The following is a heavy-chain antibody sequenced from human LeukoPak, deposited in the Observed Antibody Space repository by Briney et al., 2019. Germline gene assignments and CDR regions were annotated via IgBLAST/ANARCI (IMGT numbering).Heavy chain of an antibody. J-gene: IGHJ4*02. CDR2: INPNSGGT. D-gene: IGHD4-17*01. V-gene: IGHV1-2*06. CDR1: GYTFTGYY. CDR3: ARDGDDYGDYVIDY. Sequence: GASVKVSCKASGYTFTGYYMHWVRQAPGQGLEWTGRINPNSGGTNYAQKFQGRVTMTRDTSISTAYMELSRLRSDDTAVYYCARDGDDYGDYVIDYWGQGTLVTVSS.